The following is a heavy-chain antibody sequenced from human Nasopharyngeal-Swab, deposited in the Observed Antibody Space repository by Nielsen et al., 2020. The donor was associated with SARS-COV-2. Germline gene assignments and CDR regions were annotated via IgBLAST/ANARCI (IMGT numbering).Heavy chain of an antibody. V-gene: IGHV3-30-3*01. D-gene: IGHD4/OR15-4a*01. Sequence: GGSLRLSCAASGFTFSSYAMHWVRQAPGKGLEWVAVISYDGSNKYYADSVKGRFTISRDNSKNTLYLQMNSLRAEDTAVYYCAKDGGLTTFPYYYYYGMDVWGQGTTVTVSS. CDR2: ISYDGSNK. J-gene: IGHJ6*02. CDR1: GFTFSSYA. CDR3: AKDGGLTTFPYYYYYGMDV.